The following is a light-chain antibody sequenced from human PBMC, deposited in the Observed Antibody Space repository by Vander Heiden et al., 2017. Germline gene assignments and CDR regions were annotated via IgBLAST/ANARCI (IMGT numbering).Light chain of an antibody. CDR1: SSNIGSNY. CDR3: AAWDDSLSGYV. CDR2: RNN. V-gene: IGLV1-47*01. Sequence: QSVLTQPPSASGTPGQRVTISCSGSSSNIGSNYVYWYQQLPGTAPKLLIMRNNQRPSGVPDRFSGSKSGTSASMAISGLRSEDEADYYCAAWDDSLSGYVFGTGTKVTVL. J-gene: IGLJ1*01.